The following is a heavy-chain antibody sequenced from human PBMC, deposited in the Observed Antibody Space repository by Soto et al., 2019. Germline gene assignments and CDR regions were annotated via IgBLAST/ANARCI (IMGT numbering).Heavy chain of an antibody. D-gene: IGHD2-15*01. Sequence: SETLSLTCSVSGDSISTVDYFWAWIRQPPGQALEYIGYIYRSTTTYYNPSFESRVAISLDTSKSQFSLNVTSVTAADTAVYFCARGRYCLTGRCFPNWFDSWGQGTLVTVSS. CDR1: GDSISTVDYF. CDR3: ARGRYCLTGRCFPNWFDS. J-gene: IGHJ5*01. V-gene: IGHV4-30-4*01. CDR2: IYRSTTT.